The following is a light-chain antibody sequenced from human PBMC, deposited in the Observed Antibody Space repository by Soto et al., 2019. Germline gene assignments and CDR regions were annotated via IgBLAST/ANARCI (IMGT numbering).Light chain of an antibody. Sequence: IQMTQSPSCLSASVGDRVASTCRASQSINGWLAWYQQKPGQAPNLLIYKASTLESGVPSRFSGSGSGTEFTLTVSSLQPDDFATYYCHQYHNFPRTFGQGTKVDIK. CDR1: QSINGW. J-gene: IGKJ1*01. V-gene: IGKV1-5*03. CDR3: HQYHNFPRT. CDR2: KAS.